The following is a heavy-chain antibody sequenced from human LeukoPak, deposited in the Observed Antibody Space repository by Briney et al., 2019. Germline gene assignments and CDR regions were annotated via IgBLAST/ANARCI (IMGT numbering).Heavy chain of an antibody. Sequence: ASVKVSCKASGYTFTSYGISWVRQAPGQGLEWMGWISAYNGNTNYAQKLQGRVTMTTDTSTSTAYMELRSLRSDDTAVYYCAGSMVRGLYYYYMDVWGKGTTVTVS. CDR2: ISAYNGNT. CDR3: AGSMVRGLYYYYMDV. V-gene: IGHV1-18*01. D-gene: IGHD3-10*01. J-gene: IGHJ6*03. CDR1: GYTFTSYG.